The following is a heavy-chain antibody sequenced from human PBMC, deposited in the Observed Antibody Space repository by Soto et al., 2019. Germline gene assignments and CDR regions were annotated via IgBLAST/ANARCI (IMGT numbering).Heavy chain of an antibody. J-gene: IGHJ6*02. CDR2: IYSGGST. CDR1: GFTVSSNY. V-gene: IGHV3-53*01. D-gene: IGHD3-16*01. CDR3: ARDPPLIGRGVDV. Sequence: SLRLSCAASGFTVSSNYMSWVRQAPGKGLEWVSVIYSGGSTYYADSVKGRFTISRDNSKNTLYLQMNSLRAEDTAVYYCARDPPLIGRGVDVWGQGTTVTVSS.